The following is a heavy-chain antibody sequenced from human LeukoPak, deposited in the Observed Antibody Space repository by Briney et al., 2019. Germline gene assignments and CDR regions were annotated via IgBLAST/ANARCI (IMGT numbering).Heavy chain of an antibody. V-gene: IGHV3-74*01. CDR2: INSDGSWT. J-gene: IGHJ4*02. CDR1: GFTFSSHW. Sequence: GGSLRLSCVASGFTFSSHWMHWVRQGPGKGLVWVSHINSDGSWTSYADSVKGRFTISKDNAKNTVYLQMNSLRAEDTAVYYCVSFYETYWGRGTLVTVSS. CDR3: VSFYETY. D-gene: IGHD2/OR15-2a*01.